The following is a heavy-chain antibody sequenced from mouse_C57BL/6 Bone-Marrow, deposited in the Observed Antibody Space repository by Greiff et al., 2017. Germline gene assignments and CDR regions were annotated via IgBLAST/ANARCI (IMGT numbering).Heavy chain of an antibody. D-gene: IGHD1-1*01. J-gene: IGHJ1*03. CDR2: IWRGGST. V-gene: IGHV2-5*01. CDR1: GFSLTSYG. CDR3: AKHYYGVWYFDV. Sequence: QVQLKESGPGLVQPSQSLSITCTVSGFSLTSYGVHWVRQSPGKGLEWLGVIWRGGSTDYNAALMSRLRITKDNSKSQVFFKMNSLQADDTAIYYCAKHYYGVWYFDVWGTGTTVTVSS.